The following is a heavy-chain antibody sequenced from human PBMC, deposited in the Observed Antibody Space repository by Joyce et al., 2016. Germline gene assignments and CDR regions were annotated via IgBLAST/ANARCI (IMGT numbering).Heavy chain of an antibody. J-gene: IGHJ6*02. Sequence: QVQLQQWGAGLLKPSETLSLTCAVYGGSFSGYYWRGIRQPPGKGLEWIGEINHSGSTNYNPSLKRRGTISVDTYKNQFSLKLSSVAAADTAVYYYARGRVNYYDSSGYYRSRYYYYGMDVWGQGTTVTVSS. CDR1: GGSFSGYY. V-gene: IGHV4-34*01. D-gene: IGHD3-22*01. CDR2: INHSGST. CDR3: ARGRVNYYDSSGYYRSRYYYYGMDV.